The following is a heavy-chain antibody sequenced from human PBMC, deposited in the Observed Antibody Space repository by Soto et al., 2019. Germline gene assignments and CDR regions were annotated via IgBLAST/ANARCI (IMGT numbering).Heavy chain of an antibody. J-gene: IGHJ4*02. CDR1: GYSISSGYY. V-gene: IGHV4-38-2*02. CDR3: ARDMVRGVIDY. CDR2: IYHSGIT. Sequence: SETLSLTCAVSGYSISSGYYWGWIRQPPVKGLEWIGSIYHSGITYYNPSLKSRVTISVDTSKNQFSLKLSSVTAADTAVYYCARDMVRGVIDYWGQGTMLTVSS. D-gene: IGHD3-10*01.